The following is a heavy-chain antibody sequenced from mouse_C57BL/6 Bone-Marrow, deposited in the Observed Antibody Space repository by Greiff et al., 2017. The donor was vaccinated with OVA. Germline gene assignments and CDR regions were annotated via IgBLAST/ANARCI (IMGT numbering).Heavy chain of an antibody. CDR1: GYTFTSYG. CDR2: IYPRSGNT. Sequence: QVQLQQSGAELARPGASVKLSCKASGYTFTSYGISWVKQSTGQGLEWIGEIYPRSGNTYYNETFKGKATLTADKSTSTAYMELRSLPSEDSAVYFCARWGSMMVTPRFAYWGQGTLVTVSA. CDR3: ARWGSMMVTPRFAY. D-gene: IGHD2-3*01. V-gene: IGHV1-81*01. J-gene: IGHJ3*01.